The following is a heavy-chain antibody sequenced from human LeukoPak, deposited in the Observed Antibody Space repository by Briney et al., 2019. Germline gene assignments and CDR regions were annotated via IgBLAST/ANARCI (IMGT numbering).Heavy chain of an antibody. CDR2: INTDGSNT. V-gene: IGHV3-74*01. CDR1: GFTFRSYW. Sequence: PGVSLRLSCAASGFTFRSYWMHWVRQAPGKGLVWISRINTDGSNTDYADSVKGRFTVSRDDAKNTLYLQMSSLRVEDTAVYYCARLSGNYPNSFDFWSQGTLVTVSS. J-gene: IGHJ4*02. CDR3: ARLSGNYPNSFDF. D-gene: IGHD1-26*01.